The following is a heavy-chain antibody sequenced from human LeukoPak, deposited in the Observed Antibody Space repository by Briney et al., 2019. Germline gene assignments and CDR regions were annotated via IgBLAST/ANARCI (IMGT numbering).Heavy chain of an antibody. Sequence: SDTLSPTHSLSGHYISSVSYYWSWIRQPAGKGLEWFGRVSRSGSTNYNPSLRSRVTISVDTSKNLFSLNLTSVTAADTAVYFCARDIWGSGSYHNCFDPWGQGTPVTVSS. J-gene: IGHJ5*02. V-gene: IGHV4-61*02. D-gene: IGHD3-10*01. CDR3: ARDIWGSGSYHNCFDP. CDR2: VSRSGST. CDR1: GHYISSVSYY.